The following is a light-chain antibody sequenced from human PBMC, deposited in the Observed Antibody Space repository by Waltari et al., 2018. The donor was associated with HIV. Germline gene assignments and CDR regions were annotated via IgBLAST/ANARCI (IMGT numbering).Light chain of an antibody. J-gene: IGLJ2*01. V-gene: IGLV2-23*01. CDR2: EGI. Sequence: QSALTQPASVSGSPGQSITISCTGTSSDIGNYNLVSWYQQYAGKAPKLIIYEGIKRPSGVSNRISGSKSANTASRTISGLQAEDEADDYCSSYGGSSNWLFGGGTKLTVL. CDR1: SSDIGNYNL. CDR3: SSYGGSSNWL.